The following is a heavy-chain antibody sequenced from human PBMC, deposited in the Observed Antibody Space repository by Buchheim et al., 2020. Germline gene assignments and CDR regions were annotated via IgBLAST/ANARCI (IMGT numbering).Heavy chain of an antibody. Sequence: EVHLVQSGAEVKKPGESLKISCQGSGYSFSTYWIGWVRQLPGKGLEWMGIIYPDDSDTRYSPSFQGRVTISADKSISAAYLQWSSLKASDTAMYYCATTYYYNNDDPFDMWGQGT. V-gene: IGHV5-51*01. D-gene: IGHD3-22*01. CDR3: ATTYYYNNDDPFDM. J-gene: IGHJ3*02. CDR2: IYPDDSDT. CDR1: GYSFSTYW.